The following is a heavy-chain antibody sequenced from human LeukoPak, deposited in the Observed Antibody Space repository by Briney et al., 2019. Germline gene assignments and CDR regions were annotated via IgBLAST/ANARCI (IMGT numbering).Heavy chain of an antibody. J-gene: IGHJ1*01. V-gene: IGHV3-53*01. CDR1: GFTVSTNQ. Sequence: GGSLRLSCAASGFTVSTNQMSWVRQAPGKGLEWVSSIYSDGSTFHADSVKGRFTISRDNSKNTVYLQMNSLRDEDTAVYYCAFGPTWTGLFQHWSPGTLVTVPS. CDR2: IYSDGST. CDR3: AFGPTWTGLFQH. D-gene: IGHD3-16*01.